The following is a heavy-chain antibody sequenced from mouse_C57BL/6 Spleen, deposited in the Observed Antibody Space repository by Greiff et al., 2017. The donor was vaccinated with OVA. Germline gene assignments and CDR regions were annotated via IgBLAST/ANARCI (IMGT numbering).Heavy chain of an antibody. Sequence: EVHLVESGPGLVKPSQSLSLTCSVTGYSITSGYYWNWIRQFPGNKLEWMGYISYDGSNNYNPSLKNRISITRDTSKNQFFLKLNSVTTEDTATYYCAREDYDGAWFAYWGQGTLVTVSA. V-gene: IGHV3-6*01. CDR1: GYSITSGYY. CDR3: AREDYDGAWFAY. CDR2: ISYDGSN. D-gene: IGHD2-4*01. J-gene: IGHJ3*01.